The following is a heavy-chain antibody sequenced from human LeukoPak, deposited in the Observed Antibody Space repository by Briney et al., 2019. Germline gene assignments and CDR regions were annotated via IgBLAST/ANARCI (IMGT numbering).Heavy chain of an antibody. Sequence: PGGPLRLSCAASGLTFSSYSMNWVRQAPGKGLDWFSSISSSSSYIYYADSVKGRFTISRDNAKNSLYLQMNSLRAEDTAVYYCASGYSSGSDAFDIWGQGTMVTVSS. V-gene: IGHV3-21*01. J-gene: IGHJ3*02. D-gene: IGHD6-19*01. CDR3: ASGYSSGSDAFDI. CDR2: ISSSSSYI. CDR1: GLTFSSYS.